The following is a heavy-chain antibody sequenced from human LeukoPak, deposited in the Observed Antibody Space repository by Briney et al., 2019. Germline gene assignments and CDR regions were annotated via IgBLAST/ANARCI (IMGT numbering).Heavy chain of an antibody. CDR2: INPDRGGT. Sequence: ASVKVSCTASGYTFTAYYMHWVRQAPGQGLEWMGRINPDRGGTNYAQKFQGRVTMTGDKSISTAYMELTSLRSDDTAVYYCARGPYDYVWGNYRYTGDAFDIWGHGTVVTVSS. CDR1: GYTFTAYY. J-gene: IGHJ3*02. CDR3: ARGPYDYVWGNYRYTGDAFDI. V-gene: IGHV1-2*06. D-gene: IGHD3-16*02.